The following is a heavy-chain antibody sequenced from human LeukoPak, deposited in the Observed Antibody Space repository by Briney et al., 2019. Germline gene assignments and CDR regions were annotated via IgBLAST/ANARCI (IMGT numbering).Heavy chain of an antibody. CDR2: INPNGGGT. V-gene: IGHV1-2*02. CDR3: ATVDYYDSSGYHAFDI. CDR1: GYTFTGYY. D-gene: IGHD3-22*01. J-gene: IGHJ3*02. Sequence: GASVKVSCKASGYTFTGYYMHWVRQAPGQGLEWMGWINPNGGGTNYAQKFQGRVTMTRDTSISTAYMELSRLRSDDTAVYYCATVDYYDSSGYHAFDIWGQGTMVTVSS.